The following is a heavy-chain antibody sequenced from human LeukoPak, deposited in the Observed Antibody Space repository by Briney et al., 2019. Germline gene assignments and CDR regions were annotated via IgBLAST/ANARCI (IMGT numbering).Heavy chain of an antibody. J-gene: IGHJ6*02. CDR2: INPNSGGT. Sequence: GASVKVSCKASGYTFTKYGITWVRQAPGQGLEWMGRINPNSGGTNYAQKFQGRVTMTRDTSISTAYMELSRLRSDDTAVYYCASLRHDYSNYGLSNGMDVWGQGTTVTVSS. CDR3: ASLRHDYSNYGLSNGMDV. D-gene: IGHD4-11*01. CDR1: GYTFTKYG. V-gene: IGHV1-2*06.